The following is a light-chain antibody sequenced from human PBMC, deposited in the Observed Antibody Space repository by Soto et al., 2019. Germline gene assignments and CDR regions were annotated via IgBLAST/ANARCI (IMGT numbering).Light chain of an antibody. V-gene: IGKV1-9*01. CDR1: QGIAGY. CDR3: QQLNGYPHT. J-gene: IGKJ3*01. Sequence: DIQLTQSPSFLSASVGDRVTITCRASQGIAGYLAWYQQKPGKAPKLLIYAASTLQSGVPSRFSGSGSGTECTLTISSLQPEDFATYHCQQLNGYPHTFGPGTKVDIK. CDR2: AAS.